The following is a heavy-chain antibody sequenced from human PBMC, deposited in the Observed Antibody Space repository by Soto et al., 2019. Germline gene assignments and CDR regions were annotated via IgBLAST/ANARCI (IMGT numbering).Heavy chain of an antibody. J-gene: IGHJ5*02. CDR3: AGVRYSLFDP. CDR2: ISTSTTTI. V-gene: IGHV3-48*01. Sequence: EVKLVESGGGLAQPGGSLRLSCAASGFTFVDYSMNWVRQAPGKGLEWLSYISTSTTTIYYADAVKGRFTISRDNAKNSLSLQMNSLRAEDTAVYYCAGVRYSLFDPWGQGTLVTVSS. D-gene: IGHD1-1*01. CDR1: GFTFVDYS.